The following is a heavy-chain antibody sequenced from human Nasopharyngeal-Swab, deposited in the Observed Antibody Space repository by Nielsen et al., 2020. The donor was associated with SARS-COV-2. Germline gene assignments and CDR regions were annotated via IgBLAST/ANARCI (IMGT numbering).Heavy chain of an antibody. CDR3: AARYSSSWWDAFDI. J-gene: IGHJ3*02. CDR2: ISPSSGYI. CDR1: GFTFGSFG. V-gene: IGHV3-21*01. Sequence: GGSLRLSCAGSGFTFGSFGMTWVRQAPGKGLEWVSYISPSSGYIYYAESLRGRFTISRDNGKNSVYLQMNSLRAEDTAVYYCAARYSSSWWDAFDIWGQGTMVTVSS. D-gene: IGHD6-13*01.